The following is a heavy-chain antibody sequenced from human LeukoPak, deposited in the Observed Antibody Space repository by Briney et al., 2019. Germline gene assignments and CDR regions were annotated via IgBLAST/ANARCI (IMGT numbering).Heavy chain of an antibody. J-gene: IGHJ4*02. V-gene: IGHV3-7*01. CDR3: ARGHVARLGELSQYYFDY. CDR1: GFTFSSYE. D-gene: IGHD3-16*02. Sequence: GGSLRLSCAASGFTFSSYEMNWVRQAPGKGLEWVANIKQDGSEKYYVDSVKGRFTISRDNAKNSLYLQMNSLRAEDTAVYYCARGHVARLGELSQYYFDYWGQGTLVTVSS. CDR2: IKQDGSEK.